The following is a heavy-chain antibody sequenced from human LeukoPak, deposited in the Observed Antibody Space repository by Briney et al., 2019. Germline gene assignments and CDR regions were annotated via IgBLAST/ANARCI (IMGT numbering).Heavy chain of an antibody. CDR3: ARNNWFGEFENWFDP. D-gene: IGHD3-10*01. J-gene: IGHJ5*02. CDR2: ISSSSSYI. Sequence: PGGSLRLSCAASGFTFSSYEMNWVRQAPGQGLEWVSYISSSSSYIYYADSMKGRFTISRDNAKNSLYLQMNSLRAEDTAVYYCARNNWFGEFENWFDPWGQGTLVTVSS. V-gene: IGHV3-21*05. CDR1: GFTFSSYE.